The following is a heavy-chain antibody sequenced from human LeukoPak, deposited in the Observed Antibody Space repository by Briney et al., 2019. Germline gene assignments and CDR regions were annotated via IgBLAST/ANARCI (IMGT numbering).Heavy chain of an antibody. D-gene: IGHD1-26*01. V-gene: IGHV3-9*01. Sequence: GGSLRLSCAASGFTFSSYAMHWVRQTPGKGLEWVSGISWNSGSIGYADSVKGRFTISRDNAKNSLYLQMNSLRAEDTAMYYCAKDHSGSYGVFDYWGQGTLVTVSS. J-gene: IGHJ4*02. CDR1: GFTFSSYA. CDR3: AKDHSGSYGVFDY. CDR2: ISWNSGSI.